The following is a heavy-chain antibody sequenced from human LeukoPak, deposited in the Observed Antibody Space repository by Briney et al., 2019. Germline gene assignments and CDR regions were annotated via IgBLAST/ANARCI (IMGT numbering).Heavy chain of an antibody. V-gene: IGHV3-30*02. D-gene: IGHD6-6*01. CDR3: AKGRIAAHRHYYYYMDV. CDR1: GFTFSSYG. Sequence: PGGSPRLSCAASGFTFSSYGMHWVRQAPGKGLEWVAFIRYDGSNKYYADSVKGRFTISRDNSKNTLYLQMNSLRAEDTAVYYGAKGRIAAHRHYYYYMDVWGKGTTVTVSS. CDR2: IRYDGSNK. J-gene: IGHJ6*03.